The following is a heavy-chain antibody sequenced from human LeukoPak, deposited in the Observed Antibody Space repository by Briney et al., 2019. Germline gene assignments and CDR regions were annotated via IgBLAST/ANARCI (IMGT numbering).Heavy chain of an antibody. J-gene: IGHJ4*02. V-gene: IGHV1-2*02. CDR2: INPNSGGT. CDR3: AGGTGYSYAFDY. CDR1: GYTFTGYY. Sequence: ASVKVSCKASGYTFTGYYMHWVRQAPGQGLEWMGWINPNSGGTNYAQKFQGRVTMTRNTAISTAYMELSSLRSDDTAVYYCAGGTGYSYAFDYWGQGTRVTVSS. D-gene: IGHD5-18*01.